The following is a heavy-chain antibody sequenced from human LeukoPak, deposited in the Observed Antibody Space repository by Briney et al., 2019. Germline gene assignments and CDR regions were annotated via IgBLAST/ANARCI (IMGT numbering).Heavy chain of an antibody. V-gene: IGHV4-59*01. CDR2: IYYSGST. J-gene: IGHJ5*02. D-gene: IGHD6-19*01. CDR3: ARGYSSRNWFDP. CDR1: GGSISSYY. Sequence: SETLSLTCTVSGGSISSYYWSWIRQPPGKGLEWIGYIYYSGSTNYNPSLKSRVTISVDTSKNQFSLRLSSVTAADTAVYYCARGYSSRNWFDPWGQGTLVTVSS.